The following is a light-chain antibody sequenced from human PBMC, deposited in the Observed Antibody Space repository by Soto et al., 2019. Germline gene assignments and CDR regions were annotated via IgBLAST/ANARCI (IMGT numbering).Light chain of an antibody. J-gene: IGKJ4*01. CDR1: QGVRDD. Sequence: IQMTQSPSALSASVGDRVTITCRASQGVRDDVGWYKQKPGKAPKLLIYSASTLQSGVPSRFSGSGSGTDFTLTISGLQPEDVATYYCLQERKYPLTFGGGTKVEL. V-gene: IGKV1-6*01. CDR2: SAS. CDR3: LQERKYPLT.